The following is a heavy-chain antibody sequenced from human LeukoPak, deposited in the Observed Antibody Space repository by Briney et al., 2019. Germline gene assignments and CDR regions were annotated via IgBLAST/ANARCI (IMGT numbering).Heavy chain of an antibody. J-gene: IGHJ4*02. CDR3: ARDHRQALGGYGGRSDY. CDR1: GYTFTGYY. V-gene: IGHV1-8*02. Sequence: ASVKVSCKASGYTFTGYYMHWVRQAPGQGLEWMGWMNPNSGNTGYAQKFQGRVTMTRNTSISTAYMELSSLRSEDTAVYYCARDHRQALGGYGGRSDYWGQGTLVTVSS. D-gene: IGHD4-23*01. CDR2: MNPNSGNT.